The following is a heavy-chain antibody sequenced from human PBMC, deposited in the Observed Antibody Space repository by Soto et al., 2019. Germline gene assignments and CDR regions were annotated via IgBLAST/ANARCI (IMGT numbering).Heavy chain of an antibody. J-gene: IGHJ4*02. Sequence: QVHLVQSGAEVKKPGTSVKVSCKASGYTFTSYGITWVRQAPGQGLEWMGWISAHNGNTDYAQKLQGRVIMTRDTSTSTAYMELSSLISDDTAVYYCARGRYGDYWGQGALVTVSS. CDR3: ARGRYGDY. CDR1: GYTFTSYG. D-gene: IGHD1-1*01. V-gene: IGHV1-18*01. CDR2: ISAHNGNT.